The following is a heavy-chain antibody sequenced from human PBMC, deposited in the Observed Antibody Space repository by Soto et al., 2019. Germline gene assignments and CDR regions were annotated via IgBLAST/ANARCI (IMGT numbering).Heavy chain of an antibody. J-gene: IGHJ4*02. V-gene: IGHV3-48*03. CDR1: GLTFSNYE. D-gene: IGHD3-22*01. CDR3: ARGLRIYYDRSGLHY. Sequence: GGSLSLSCSASGLTFSNYEMNCVRQTPGKGLEWVSYISYTGSTIYYADSVRGRFTISRDNSKNSLYLQMNSLRAEDTAVYYCARGLRIYYDRSGLHYWGQGTLVTVSS. CDR2: ISYTGSTI.